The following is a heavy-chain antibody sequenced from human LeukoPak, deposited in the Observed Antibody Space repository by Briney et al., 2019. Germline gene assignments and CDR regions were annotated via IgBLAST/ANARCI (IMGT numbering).Heavy chain of an antibody. CDR2: ISGSGGST. CDR3: AKDLRGGGCTNNWFDP. Sequence: GGSLRLSCAASGFTFSSYAMSWVRQAPGKGLEWVSAISGSGGSTYYADSVKGRFTISRDNSKNTLYLQMNSLRAEDTAVYYCAKDLRGGGCTNNWFDPWGQGTLVTVSS. J-gene: IGHJ5*02. V-gene: IGHV3-23*01. D-gene: IGHD2-15*01. CDR1: GFTFSSYA.